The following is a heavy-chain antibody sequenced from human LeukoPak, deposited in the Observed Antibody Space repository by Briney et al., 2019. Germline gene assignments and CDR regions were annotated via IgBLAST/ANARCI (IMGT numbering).Heavy chain of an antibody. J-gene: IGHJ3*02. Sequence: GGSLRLSCAASGFTFSSYGMHWVRQAPGKGLEWVGFIRYDGSNKYYADSVKGRSTISRDNSKNTLYLQMNSLRAEDTAVYYCAKEMAYYYDSSGYPDAFDIWGQGTMVTVSS. CDR3: AKEMAYYYDSSGYPDAFDI. CDR1: GFTFSSYG. V-gene: IGHV3-30*02. D-gene: IGHD3-22*01. CDR2: IRYDGSNK.